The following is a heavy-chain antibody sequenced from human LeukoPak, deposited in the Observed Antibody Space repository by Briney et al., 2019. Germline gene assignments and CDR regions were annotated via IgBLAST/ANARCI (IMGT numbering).Heavy chain of an antibody. CDR3: ARLGYCSSTSCYTPNYYYYMDV. D-gene: IGHD2-2*02. CDR1: GYTFTGYY. Sequence: ASVKVSCKASGYTFTGYYMHWVRQAPGQGLEWMGWINPNSGGTNYAQKFQGRVTMTRDTSISTAYMELSRLRSDDTAVYYCARLGYCSSTSCYTPNYYYYMDVWGKGTTVTISS. CDR2: INPNSGGT. V-gene: IGHV1-2*02. J-gene: IGHJ6*03.